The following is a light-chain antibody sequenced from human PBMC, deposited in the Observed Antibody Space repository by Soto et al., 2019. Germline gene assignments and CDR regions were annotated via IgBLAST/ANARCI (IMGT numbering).Light chain of an antibody. CDR3: SSYAGVYPHV. Sequence: QSMLPQPRSVSGSPGQSVTISCTGTRSDIGGYNFVSWYQQHPGQDPKLIIYDVIKRPSGVPDRFSGSKSGNTASLTIYGLQAEDEADYYRSSYAGVYPHVFRTGTKVTVL. V-gene: IGLV2-11*01. J-gene: IGLJ1*01. CDR1: RSDIGGYNF. CDR2: DVI.